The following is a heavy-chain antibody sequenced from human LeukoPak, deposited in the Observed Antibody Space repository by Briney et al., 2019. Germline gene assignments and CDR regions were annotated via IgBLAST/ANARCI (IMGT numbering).Heavy chain of an antibody. J-gene: IGHJ6*02. CDR3: AKVPDYYGSGTGSYLDV. D-gene: IGHD3-10*01. Sequence: GGSLRLSCITSGFTFSAYAMTWVRQAPGQGLEWISSIDGSGDKTYYGDSVKGRFTISRDNSKNTLYLQMNSLRAEDTAVYYCAKVPDYYGSGTGSYLDVWGQGTTVTVSS. CDR2: IDGSGDKT. CDR1: GFTFSAYA. V-gene: IGHV3-23*01.